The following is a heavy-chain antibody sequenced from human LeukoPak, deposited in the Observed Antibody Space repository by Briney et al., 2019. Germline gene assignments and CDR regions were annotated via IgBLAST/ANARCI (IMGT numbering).Heavy chain of an antibody. Sequence: PGGSLRLSCAASGFTFSDYDMHWVRQATGKGLEWVSAIGTAGDTYYTGPVKGRFTISRENAKNSLYLQVNSLRAGDTAVYYCARGFADCSSTSCYVYPFDYWGQGTLVTVSS. D-gene: IGHD2-2*01. J-gene: IGHJ4*02. CDR1: GFTFSDYD. CDR3: ARGFADCSSTSCYVYPFDY. V-gene: IGHV3-13*01. CDR2: IGTAGDT.